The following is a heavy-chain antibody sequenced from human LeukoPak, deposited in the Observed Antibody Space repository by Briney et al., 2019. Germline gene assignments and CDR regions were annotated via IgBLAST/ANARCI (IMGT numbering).Heavy chain of an antibody. Sequence: PSETLSLTCTVSGGSISSYYWSWIRQPPGKGLEWIGYIYYSGSTNYNPSLKSRVTISVDTSKNQFSLKLSSVTAAGTAVYYCARGFTRIFDYWGQGTLVTVSS. CDR1: GGSISSYY. D-gene: IGHD2-15*01. CDR3: ARGFTRIFDY. J-gene: IGHJ4*02. CDR2: IYYSGST. V-gene: IGHV4-59*01.